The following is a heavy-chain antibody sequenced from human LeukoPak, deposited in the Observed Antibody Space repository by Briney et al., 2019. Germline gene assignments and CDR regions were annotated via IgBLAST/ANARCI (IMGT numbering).Heavy chain of an antibody. V-gene: IGHV4-59*01. CDR3: ARELVVVPAASNWFDP. D-gene: IGHD2-2*01. Sequence: SETLSLTCTVSGGSISSYYWSWIRQPPGKGLEWIGYIYYSGSTNYNPSLRSRVTISVDTSKNQFSLKLSSVTAADTDVYYCARELVVVPAASNWFDPWGQGTLVTVSS. CDR2: IYYSGST. J-gene: IGHJ5*02. CDR1: GGSISSYY.